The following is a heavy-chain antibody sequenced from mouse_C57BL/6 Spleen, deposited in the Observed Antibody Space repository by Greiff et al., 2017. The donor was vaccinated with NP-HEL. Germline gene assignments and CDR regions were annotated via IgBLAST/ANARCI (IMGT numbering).Heavy chain of an antibody. V-gene: IGHV1-61*01. CDR1: GYTFTSYW. Sequence: VQLQQPGAELVRPGSSVKLSCKASGYTFTSYWMDWVKQRPGQGLEWIGNIYPSDSETHYNQKFKDKATLTVDKSSSTAYMQLSRLTSEDSAVYYCARRVLRYYYAMDYWGQGTSVTVSS. CDR2: IYPSDSET. CDR3: ARRVLRYYYAMDY. D-gene: IGHD1-1*01. J-gene: IGHJ4*01.